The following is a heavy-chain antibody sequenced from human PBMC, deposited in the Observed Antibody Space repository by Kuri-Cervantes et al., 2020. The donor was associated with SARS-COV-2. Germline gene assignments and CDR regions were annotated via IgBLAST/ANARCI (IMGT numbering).Heavy chain of an antibody. CDR1: GGSISSGGYY. D-gene: IGHD5-18*01. CDR2: IYYSGST. V-gene: IGHV4-31*03. J-gene: IGHJ5*02. Sequence: SETLSLTCTVSGGSISSGGYYWSWIRQHPGKGLEWIGNIYYSGSTYYNPSLKSRVTISVDTSKNQFSLKLSSVTAADTAVYYCARVGYSYGYWFDPWGQGTLVTVSS. CDR3: ARVGYSYGYWFDP.